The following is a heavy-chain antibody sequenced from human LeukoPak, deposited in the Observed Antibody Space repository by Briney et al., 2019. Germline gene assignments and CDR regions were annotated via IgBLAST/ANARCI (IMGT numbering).Heavy chain of an antibody. CDR2: INHSGST. V-gene: IGHV4-34*01. Sequence: SETLSLTCAVYGGSFSGYYWSWIRQPPGKGLEWIGEINHSGSTNYNPSLKSRVTISVDTSKNQFPLKLSSVTAADTAVYYCARGTAAAGLYFDYWGQGTLVTVSS. CDR1: GGSFSGYY. J-gene: IGHJ4*02. CDR3: ARGTAAAGLYFDY. D-gene: IGHD6-13*01.